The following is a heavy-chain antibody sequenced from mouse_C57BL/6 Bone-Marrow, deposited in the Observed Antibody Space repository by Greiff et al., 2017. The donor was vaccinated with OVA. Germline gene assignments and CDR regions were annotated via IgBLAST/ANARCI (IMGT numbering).Heavy chain of an antibody. Sequence: VQRVESGAELARPGASVKLSCKASGYTFTSYGISWVKQRPGQGLEWVGEIYPRSGNTYYNEKFKGKATLTADKSSSTAYMELRSLTSEDSAVYFCARSGLLLRSNYWGQGTTLTVSS. J-gene: IGHJ2*01. V-gene: IGHV1-81*01. CDR3: ARSGLLLRSNY. D-gene: IGHD1-1*01. CDR1: GYTFTSYG. CDR2: IYPRSGNT.